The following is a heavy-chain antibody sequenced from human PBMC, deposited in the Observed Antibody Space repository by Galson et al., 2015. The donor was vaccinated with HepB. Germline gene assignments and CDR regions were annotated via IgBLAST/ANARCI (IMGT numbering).Heavy chain of an antibody. V-gene: IGHV3-23*01. D-gene: IGHD6-6*01. Sequence: SLRLSCAASGFTFSVYGMYWVRQAPGKGLEWVSVISGAADGTYYADSVKGRFTISRDNSMNTVYLQMNSLRVEDTAVYYCAKGTRSSSHYHGMDVWGQGTTVSVSS. J-gene: IGHJ6*02. CDR3: AKGTRSSSHYHGMDV. CDR1: GFTFSVYG. CDR2: ISGAADGT.